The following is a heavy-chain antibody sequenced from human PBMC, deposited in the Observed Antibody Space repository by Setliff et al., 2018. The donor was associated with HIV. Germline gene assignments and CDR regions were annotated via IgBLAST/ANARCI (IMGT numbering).Heavy chain of an antibody. Sequence: GSGPTLVNPTQTLTLTCTFSGLSLSTSGVGVGWIRQSPGKALEWLAFIYWNNNKHYGTSLKSRLTVTKDTSKNRVVFTMTNMDPVDTATYYCAYSGRQLRGPYFDFWGQGTPVTVSS. V-gene: IGHV2-5*01. CDR1: GLSLSTSGVG. CDR2: IYWNNNK. CDR3: AYSGRQLRGPYFDF. J-gene: IGHJ4*02. D-gene: IGHD1-1*01.